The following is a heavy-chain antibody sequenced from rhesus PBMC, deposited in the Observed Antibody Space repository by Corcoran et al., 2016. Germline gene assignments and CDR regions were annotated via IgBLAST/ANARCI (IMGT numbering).Heavy chain of an antibody. CDR1: GFTFSSYG. CDR2: ISYTGGST. Sequence: EVQLVETGGGLVQPGGSLRLSCAASGFTFSSYGMSWVRQAPGKGLEWVSGISYTGGSTSYADSVKGRFTISRDNSKNTLSLQMNSLRAEDTAVYYCAKSNWNDGVQFDYWGQGVLVTVSS. V-gene: IGHV3S5*01. J-gene: IGHJ4*01. D-gene: IGHD1-7*02. CDR3: AKSNWNDGVQFDY.